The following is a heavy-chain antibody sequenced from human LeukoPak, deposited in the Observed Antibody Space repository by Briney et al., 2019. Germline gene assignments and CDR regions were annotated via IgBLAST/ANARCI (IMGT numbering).Heavy chain of an antibody. D-gene: IGHD5-24*01. J-gene: IGHJ4*02. Sequence: SVKVSCKASGGTFSTFGISWVRQAPGQGLEWMGGIIPLFDTPRYAQKFQGRVTITADESTSTAYPELTSLRSEDTAMYYCAGIQLWLSDWGQGTLVTVSS. CDR1: GGTFSTFG. V-gene: IGHV1-69*13. CDR2: IIPLFDTP. CDR3: AGIQLWLSD.